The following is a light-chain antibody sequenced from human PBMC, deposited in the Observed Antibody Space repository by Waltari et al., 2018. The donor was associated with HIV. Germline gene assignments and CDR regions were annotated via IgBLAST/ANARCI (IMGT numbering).Light chain of an antibody. J-gene: IGKJ1*01. CDR1: QSINNY. V-gene: IGKV1-39*01. CDR2: AAS. CDR3: QQSYSSPPT. Sequence: DIEMTQSPSPLSTSVRDSVTITCRASQSINNYLNWYLQRPGEAPKLLIYAASSLQVGVPPRFSGSGSGTDFTLTISTLQPEDFATYFCQQSYSSPPTFGQGTKLEIK.